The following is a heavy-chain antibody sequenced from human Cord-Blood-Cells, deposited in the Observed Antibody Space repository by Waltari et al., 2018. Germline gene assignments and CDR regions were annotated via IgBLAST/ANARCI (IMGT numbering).Heavy chain of an antibody. CDR1: GSTFTSSA. J-gene: IGHJ4*02. V-gene: IGHV1-3*01. D-gene: IGHD7-27*01. Sequence: QVKLVQSGAEVKKPGASVKVSCKASGSTFTSSAMHWARQAPGQRLEWMGWINAGNGNTKYSQKFQGRVTITRDTSASTAYMELSSLRSEDTAVYYCATEWPHRTGYYFDYWGQGTLVTVSS. CDR2: INAGNGNT. CDR3: ATEWPHRTGYYFDY.